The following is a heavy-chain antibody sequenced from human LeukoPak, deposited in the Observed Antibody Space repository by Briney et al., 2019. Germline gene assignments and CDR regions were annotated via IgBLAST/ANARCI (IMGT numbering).Heavy chain of an antibody. CDR3: ARVLEQPFYYYYYMDV. V-gene: IGHV1-69*04. J-gene: IGHJ6*03. D-gene: IGHD3-3*01. CDR1: GGTFSSYA. Sequence: SVKVSCKASGGTFSSYAISWVRQAPGQGLEWMGRIIPILGIANYAQKFQGRVTITTDESTSTAYMELSSLRSEDTAVYHCARVLEQPFYYYYYMDVWGKGTTVTVSS. CDR2: IIPILGIA.